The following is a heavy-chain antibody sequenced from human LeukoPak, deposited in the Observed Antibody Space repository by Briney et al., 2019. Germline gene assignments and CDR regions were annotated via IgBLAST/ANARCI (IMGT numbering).Heavy chain of an antibody. CDR2: ISSGGSPI. CDR1: GFTFDDYA. CDR3: ARQFDY. V-gene: IGHV3-48*02. Sequence: GGSLRLSCAASGFTFDDYAMHWVRQAPGKGLEWVSYISSGGSPIYYADSVKGRFTVSRDNAKNSLYLQMNSLRDEDTAVYYCARQFDYWGQGTLVTVSS. J-gene: IGHJ4*02.